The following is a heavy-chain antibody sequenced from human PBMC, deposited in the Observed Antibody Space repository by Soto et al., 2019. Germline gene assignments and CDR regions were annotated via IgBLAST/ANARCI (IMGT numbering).Heavy chain of an antibody. CDR3: ARDKAYCGGDCYSPYYFYGMDV. J-gene: IGHJ6*02. CDR2: IWYDGSNK. D-gene: IGHD2-21*02. Sequence: QVQLVESGGGVVQPGRSLRLSCAASGFTFSSYGMHWVRQAPGKGLEWVAVIWYDGSNKYYADSVKGRFTISRDNYKNTLYLQMNSLRAEDTAVYYCARDKAYCGGDCYSPYYFYGMDVWGQGTTVTVSS. CDR1: GFTFSSYG. V-gene: IGHV3-33*01.